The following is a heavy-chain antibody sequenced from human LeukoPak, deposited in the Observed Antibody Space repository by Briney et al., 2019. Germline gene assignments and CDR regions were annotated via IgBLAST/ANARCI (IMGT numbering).Heavy chain of an antibody. D-gene: IGHD4-23*01. Sequence: GGSLRLSCAASGFTFSSYWMNWVRQAPGKGLVWVSRIASDGSSTTYADSVKGRFSISRGNAKNTLYLQMNSLRVEDTAVCYCARGRPHGNDYWGQGTLVTVSS. CDR2: IASDGSST. CDR1: GFTFSSYW. V-gene: IGHV3-74*01. J-gene: IGHJ4*02. CDR3: ARGRPHGNDY.